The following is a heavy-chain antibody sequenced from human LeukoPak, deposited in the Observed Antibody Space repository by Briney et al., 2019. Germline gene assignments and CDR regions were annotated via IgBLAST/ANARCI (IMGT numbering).Heavy chain of an antibody. D-gene: IGHD3-16*02. CDR2: ISSSSSTI. CDR3: ARGSSLDN. CDR1: GFTFSNAW. J-gene: IGHJ4*02. Sequence: GGSLRLSCAASGFTFSNAWMSWVRQAPGKGLEWVSYISSSSSTIYYRDSVKGRFAISRDNAKNSLYLQMSSLRDEYTAVYYCARGSSLDNWGQGALVTGSS. V-gene: IGHV3-48*02.